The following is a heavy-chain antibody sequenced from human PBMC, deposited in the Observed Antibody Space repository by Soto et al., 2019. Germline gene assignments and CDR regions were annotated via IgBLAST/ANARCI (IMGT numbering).Heavy chain of an antibody. Sequence: GGSLRLSCAASGFTFSSYAMSWVRQAPGKGLEWVSGISWNSGSIGYADSVKGRFTISRDNAKNSLYLQMNSLRAEDTALYYCAKDFFGDYVYYFDYWGQGTLVTVSS. V-gene: IGHV3-9*01. J-gene: IGHJ4*02. CDR2: ISWNSGSI. D-gene: IGHD4-17*01. CDR3: AKDFFGDYVYYFDY. CDR1: GFTFSSYA.